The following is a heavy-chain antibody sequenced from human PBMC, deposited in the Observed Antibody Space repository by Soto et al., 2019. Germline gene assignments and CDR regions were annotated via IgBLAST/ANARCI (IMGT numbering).Heavy chain of an antibody. Sequence: SVKVSCKASGGTFSSYAISWVRQAPGQGLEWMGGIIPIFGTANYAQKFQGRVTITADESTSTAYMELSSLRSEDTAVYYCTREYYYDSRGYYSDFDYWGQGTLVTVPS. V-gene: IGHV1-69*13. CDR2: IIPIFGTA. J-gene: IGHJ4*02. D-gene: IGHD3-22*01. CDR3: TREYYYDSRGYYSDFDY. CDR1: GGTFSSYA.